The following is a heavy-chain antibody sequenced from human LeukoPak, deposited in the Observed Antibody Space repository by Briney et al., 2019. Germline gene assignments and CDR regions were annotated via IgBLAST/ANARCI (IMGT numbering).Heavy chain of an antibody. D-gene: IGHD3-10*01. Sequence: GGSLRLSCAASGFTFSSYSMNWVRQAPGKGLEWVSSISSSSSYIYYADSVKGRFTTSRDNAKNSLYLQMNSLRAEDTAVYYCARAPGSGSYFDYMDVWGKGTTVTVSS. V-gene: IGHV3-21*01. J-gene: IGHJ6*03. CDR3: ARAPGSGSYFDYMDV. CDR2: ISSSSSYI. CDR1: GFTFSSYS.